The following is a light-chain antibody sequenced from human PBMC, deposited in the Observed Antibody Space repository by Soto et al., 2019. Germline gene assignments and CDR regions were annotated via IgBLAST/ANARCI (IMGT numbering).Light chain of an antibody. CDR1: QSVSSNY. V-gene: IGKV3-20*01. Sequence: EIVLTQSPGTLSLSPGERATLSCRASQSVSSNYLAWYQQKPDQAPRLVSCDASGRATGIPDRFSGSGSGQDFTLTSSRLEPEDSALYYCQQYGSSPTFGQGTKVEIK. J-gene: IGKJ1*01. CDR3: QQYGSSPT. CDR2: DAS.